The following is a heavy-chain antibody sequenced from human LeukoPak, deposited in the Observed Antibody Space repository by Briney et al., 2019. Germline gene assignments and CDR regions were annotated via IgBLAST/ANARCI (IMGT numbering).Heavy chain of an antibody. V-gene: IGHV3-48*04. Sequence: GGSLRLSCAASGFTFSSYTMSWVRQAPGKGLEWISYITSRSTIYYADSVKGRFTISRDNAKNSLYLQMNSLRAEDTAVYYCARINGNYYYDMDVWGQGTTVTVSS. CDR1: GFTFSSYT. CDR2: ITSRSTI. D-gene: IGHD2-8*01. CDR3: ARINGNYYYDMDV. J-gene: IGHJ6*02.